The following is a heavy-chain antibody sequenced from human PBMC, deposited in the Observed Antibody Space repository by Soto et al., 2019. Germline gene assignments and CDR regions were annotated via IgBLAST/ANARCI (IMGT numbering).Heavy chain of an antibody. J-gene: IGHJ4*02. CDR1: GFTFSTYD. CDR2: ISSSGSAI. V-gene: IGHV3-48*01. CDR3: ARESPALDY. Sequence: EVQLVESGGGLVQPGGSLRLSCTASGFTFSTYDMNWVRQAPVKGLEWVAYISSSGSAIYYADSVKGRFAISRDNAETSLYLQMTRLRAEDTSVQYCARESPALDYWGQGTLVTVSS.